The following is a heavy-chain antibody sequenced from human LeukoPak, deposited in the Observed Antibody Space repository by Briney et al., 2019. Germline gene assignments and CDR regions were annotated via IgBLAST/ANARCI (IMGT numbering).Heavy chain of an antibody. V-gene: IGHV4-59*08. D-gene: IGHD1-14*01. CDR2: IYYSGST. CDR1: GGSISSYY. CDR3: ATSGESFPFDY. Sequence: SETLSLTCTVSGGSISSYYWSWIRQPPGKGLEWIGYIYYSGSTNYNPSLKSRVTISVDTSKNQFSLKLSSVTAADTAVYYCATSGESFPFDYWGQGTLVTVSS. J-gene: IGHJ4*02.